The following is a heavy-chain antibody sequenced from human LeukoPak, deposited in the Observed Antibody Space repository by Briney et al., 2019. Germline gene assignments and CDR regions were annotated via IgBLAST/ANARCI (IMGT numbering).Heavy chain of an antibody. Sequence: SVKISCKASGGTFSSYAISWVRQAPGQGLEWMGGIIPIFGTANYAQKFQGRVTITADESTSTAYMELSSLRSEDTAVYYCARANRFGFGELYGFDYWGQGTLVTVSS. CDR1: GGTFSSYA. CDR2: IIPIFGTA. V-gene: IGHV1-69*13. CDR3: ARANRFGFGELYGFDY. D-gene: IGHD3-10*01. J-gene: IGHJ4*02.